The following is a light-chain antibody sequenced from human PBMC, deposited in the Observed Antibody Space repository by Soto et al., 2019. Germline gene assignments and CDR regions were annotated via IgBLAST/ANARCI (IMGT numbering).Light chain of an antibody. CDR3: HQRYIIPWR. CDR2: AAP. V-gene: IGKV1-39*01. J-gene: IGKJ1*01. CDR1: QSISRY. Sequence: DTQMCQPPSSLSETERYEVTSTGLASQSISRYLSWYQHKPGKAPKLLIYAAPSLQSVVRLRFTGSGFVRDFALSISRMQPEDFASYYCHQRYIIPWRFGQGTKVDI.